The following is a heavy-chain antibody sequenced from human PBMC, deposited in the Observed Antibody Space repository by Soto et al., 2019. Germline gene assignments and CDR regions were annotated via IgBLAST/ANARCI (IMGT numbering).Heavy chain of an antibody. CDR1: GFTFSSYE. CDR3: ARDRYYDFWSVYSPLYFYYGMAV. V-gene: IGHV3-48*03. D-gene: IGHD3-3*01. Sequence: PVVSLRLSCAASGFTFSSYEMNWVRQAPGKGLEWVSYISSSGSTIYYADSVKGRFTISRDNAKNSLYLQMNSLRAEDTAVYYCARDRYYDFWSVYSPLYFYYGMAVWGQGNTVTV. CDR2: ISSSGSTI. J-gene: IGHJ6*02.